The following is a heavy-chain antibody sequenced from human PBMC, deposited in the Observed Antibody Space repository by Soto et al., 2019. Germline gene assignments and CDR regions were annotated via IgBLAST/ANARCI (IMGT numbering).Heavy chain of an antibody. CDR1: GFTVSSNY. CDR2: IYSGGST. CDR3: ARSKLWYYDSSGYYSFLPPDY. V-gene: IGHV3-53*01. D-gene: IGHD3-22*01. J-gene: IGHJ4*02. Sequence: GGSLRLSCAASGFTVSSNYMSWVRQAPGKGLEWVSVIYSGGSTYYADSVKGRFTISRDNSKNTLYLQMNSLRAEDTAVYYCARSKLWYYDSSGYYSFLPPDYWGQGTLVTVSS.